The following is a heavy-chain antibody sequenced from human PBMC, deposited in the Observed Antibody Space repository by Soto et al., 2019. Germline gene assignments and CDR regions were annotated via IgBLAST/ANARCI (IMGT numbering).Heavy chain of an antibody. Sequence: QVQLVESGGGVLQPGRSLRLSCAASGFIFSNYGMHWVRQAPGKGLEWVAVISYDGSNKYYVDSVKGRFTISRDNSKNTLYLQMNRLRAEETAVYYCAKDAKYYYYTMEVW. CDR1: GFIFSNYG. CDR2: ISYDGSNK. CDR3: AKDAKYYYYTMEV. J-gene: IGHJ6*01. V-gene: IGHV3-30*18.